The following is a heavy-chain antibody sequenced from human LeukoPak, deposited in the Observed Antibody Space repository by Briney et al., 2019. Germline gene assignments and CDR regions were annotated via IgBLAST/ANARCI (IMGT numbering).Heavy chain of an antibody. CDR2: ISGSGVRT. J-gene: IGHJ3*02. CDR3: AKSSREWELLDAFDI. D-gene: IGHD1-26*01. Sequence: PGGSLRLSCAASGFTFSNYGMSWVRQAPGKGLEWVSGISGSGVRTDHADSVKGRFTISRDNAKNTLYLQMNSLRAEDTAVYYCAKSSREWELLDAFDIWGQGTMVTVSS. V-gene: IGHV3-23*01. CDR1: GFTFSNYG.